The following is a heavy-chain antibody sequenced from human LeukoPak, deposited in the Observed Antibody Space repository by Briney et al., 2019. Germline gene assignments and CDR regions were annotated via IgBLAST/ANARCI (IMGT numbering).Heavy chain of an antibody. CDR1: GYSFTNYW. V-gene: IGHV5-51*01. J-gene: IGHJ3*02. CDR3: WGRPDIGEVSGAFDI. CDR2: IYPGDSDP. Sequence: GEPRKISCQGSGYSFTNYWIGWVRTIPGKGLEWMGIIYPGDSDPRHCPSVQGQVTHSADKPLSTAYHQGSILKASATGLYYCWGRPDIGEVSGAFDIWGQGTMVTVSS. D-gene: IGHD3-10*01.